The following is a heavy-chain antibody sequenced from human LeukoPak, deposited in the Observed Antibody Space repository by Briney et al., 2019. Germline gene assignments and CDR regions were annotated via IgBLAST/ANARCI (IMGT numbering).Heavy chain of an antibody. D-gene: IGHD4-11*01. V-gene: IGHV3-23*01. CDR1: GLTFSSYV. CDR3: AKATVTAYYFYGLDV. CDR2: ISDSGDST. J-gene: IGHJ6*02. Sequence: PGGSLRLSCAASGLTFSSYVMSWVRQAPGKGLEWVSSISDSGDSTYYADSVKGRFTISRDNSKNTLYSQMNSLRAEDTAIYYCAKATVTAYYFYGLDVWGQGTTVTVSS.